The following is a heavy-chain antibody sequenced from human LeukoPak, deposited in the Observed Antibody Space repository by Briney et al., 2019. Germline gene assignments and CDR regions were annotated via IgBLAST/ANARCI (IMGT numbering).Heavy chain of an antibody. CDR1: GFTFSSYW. J-gene: IGHJ4*02. CDR3: ASLRRDSSGWYYFDY. V-gene: IGHV3-7*01. D-gene: IGHD6-19*01. Sequence: GGSLRLSCAASGFTFSSYWMSWVRQAPGKGLEWVANIKQDGSEKYYVDSVKGRFTISRDNAKNSLYLQMNSLRAEDTAVYYCASLRRDSSGWYYFDYWGQGTLVTVSS. CDR2: IKQDGSEK.